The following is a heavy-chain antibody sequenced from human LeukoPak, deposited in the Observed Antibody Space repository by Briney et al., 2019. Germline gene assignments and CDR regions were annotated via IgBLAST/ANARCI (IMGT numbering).Heavy chain of an antibody. Sequence: GGSLRLSCAASGFTFRSYAMSWVREAPGKGLEWVSAVTAGADKTWSADSVRGRFTISRDNSKNTLYLQMNNLRPEDTAVYYCAKDRRFPDDVLDVWGQGTLVTVSS. V-gene: IGHV3-23*01. CDR3: AKDRRFPDDVLDV. CDR2: VTAGADKT. CDR1: GFTFRSYA. J-gene: IGHJ3*01. D-gene: IGHD2-21*01.